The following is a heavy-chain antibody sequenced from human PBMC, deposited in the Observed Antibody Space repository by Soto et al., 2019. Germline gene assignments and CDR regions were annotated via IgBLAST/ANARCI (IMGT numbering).Heavy chain of an antibody. D-gene: IGHD2-15*01. CDR2: ISSDGSNK. CDR1: GFTFSSYA. Sequence: QVQLVESGGGVVQPGRSLRLSCAASGFTFSSYAMHWVRQAPGKGLEWVAVISSDGSNKYYADSVKGRFTISRDNSKNTLYLQMNSLRAEDTAVYYCARFKGCSGGTCYSYFDYWGQETLVTVSS. CDR3: ARFKGCSGGTCYSYFDY. V-gene: IGHV3-30-3*01. J-gene: IGHJ4*02.